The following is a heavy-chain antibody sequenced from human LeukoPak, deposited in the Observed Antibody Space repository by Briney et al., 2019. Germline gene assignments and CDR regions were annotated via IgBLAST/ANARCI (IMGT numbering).Heavy chain of an antibody. Sequence: TSQTLSLTCAVSGGSISSGGYSWSWIRQPPGKGLEWIGYIYHSGSTNYNPSLKSRVTISVDTSKNQFSLKLSSVTAADTAVYYCARGLDCSSVSCYRALGYWGQGTLVTVSS. V-gene: IGHV4-30-2*01. CDR1: GGSISSGGYS. CDR3: ARGLDCSSVSCYRALGY. CDR2: IYHSGST. D-gene: IGHD2-2*01. J-gene: IGHJ4*02.